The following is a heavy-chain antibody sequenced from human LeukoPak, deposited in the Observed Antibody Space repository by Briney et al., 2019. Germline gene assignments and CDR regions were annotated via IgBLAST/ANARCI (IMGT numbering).Heavy chain of an antibody. CDR2: IIPIFGTA. D-gene: IGHD6-19*01. V-gene: IGHV1-69*05. Sequence: ASVKVSCKASGGTFSSYAISWVRQAPGQGLEWMGGIIPIFGTANYAQKFQGRVTITRDTSASTAYMELSSLRSEDTAVYYCARNWAAVAGTRDYWGQGTLVTVSS. CDR3: ARNWAAVAGTRDY. J-gene: IGHJ4*02. CDR1: GGTFSSYA.